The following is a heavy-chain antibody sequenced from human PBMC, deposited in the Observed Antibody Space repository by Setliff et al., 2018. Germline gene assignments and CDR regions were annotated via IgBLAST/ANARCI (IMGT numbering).Heavy chain of an antibody. D-gene: IGHD3-10*01. Sequence: SETLSLTCAVYGDSFSDYYWSWIRQPPGKGLECIGYIQKSGSANYNPSLMSRVTISVDTSRNQFSLKLRSVTAADTAVYYCARLSWDGLRYYGLDVWGQGATVTVSS. CDR1: GDSFSDYY. CDR2: IQKSGSA. J-gene: IGHJ6*02. V-gene: IGHV4-59*01. CDR3: ARLSWDGLRYYGLDV.